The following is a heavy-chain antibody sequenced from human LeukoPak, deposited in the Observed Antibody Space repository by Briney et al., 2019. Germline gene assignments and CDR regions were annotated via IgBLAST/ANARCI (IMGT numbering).Heavy chain of an antibody. Sequence: ASVKVSCKASGYTFTSYGISWVRQAPGQGLEWMGWISAYNGNTSYAQKLQGRVTMTTDTSTSTAYMELRSLRSDDTAVYYCARVRSGSYWYYFDYWGQGTQVTVSS. D-gene: IGHD1-26*01. V-gene: IGHV1-18*01. CDR3: ARVRSGSYWYYFDY. CDR2: ISAYNGNT. CDR1: GYTFTSYG. J-gene: IGHJ4*02.